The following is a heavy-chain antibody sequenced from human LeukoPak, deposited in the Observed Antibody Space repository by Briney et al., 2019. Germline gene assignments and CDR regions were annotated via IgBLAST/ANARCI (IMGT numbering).Heavy chain of an antibody. CDR2: IYYSGST. CDR3: ARQERYCSGGNCANFDY. CDR1: GGSISSSSYY. J-gene: IGHJ4*02. V-gene: IGHV4-39*01. D-gene: IGHD2-15*01. Sequence: PSETLSLTCTVSGGSISSSSYYWGWIRQPPGKGLEWIGSIYYSGSTYYNPSLKSRVTISVDTSKNQFSLKLSSVTAADTAVYYCARQERYCSGGNCANFDYWGQGTLVTVSS.